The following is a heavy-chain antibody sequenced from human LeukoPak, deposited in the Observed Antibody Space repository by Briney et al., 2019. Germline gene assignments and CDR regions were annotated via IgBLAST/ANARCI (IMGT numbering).Heavy chain of an antibody. CDR2: ISTYNGNT. J-gene: IGHJ6*03. D-gene: IGHD2-15*01. CDR3: AREGSPFYYYYMDV. Sequence: ASVTVSCTASGYTFTSYGISWVRQAPGQGLEWMGWISTYNGNTNYAQKLQGRVTMTTDTSTSIAYMELRSLRSDDTAVYYCAREGSPFYYYYMDVWGKGTTVTVSS. V-gene: IGHV1-18*01. CDR1: GYTFTSYG.